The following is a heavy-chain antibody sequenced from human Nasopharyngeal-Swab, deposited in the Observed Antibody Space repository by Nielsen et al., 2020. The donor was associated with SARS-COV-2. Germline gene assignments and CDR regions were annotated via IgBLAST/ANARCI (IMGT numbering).Heavy chain of an antibody. Sequence: ASVKVSCKASGYTLTTYAMHWVRQAPGQGLEWMGRINPNSGGTNYAQKFQGRVTMTRDTSISTAYMELSRLRSDDTAVYYCARERAVAADFDYWGQGTLVTVSS. J-gene: IGHJ4*02. CDR1: GYTLTTYA. V-gene: IGHV1-2*06. CDR3: ARERAVAADFDY. CDR2: INPNSGGT. D-gene: IGHD6-19*01.